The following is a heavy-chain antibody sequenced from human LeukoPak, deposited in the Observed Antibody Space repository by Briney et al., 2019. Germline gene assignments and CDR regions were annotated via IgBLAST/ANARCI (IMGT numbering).Heavy chain of an antibody. CDR3: ASRGGYSNPLEY. J-gene: IGHJ4*02. CDR2: IKPEGTEK. CDR1: GFTFSSYW. Sequence: GGSLRLSCAASGFTFSSYWMSWVRQAPGKGLEWVANIKPEGTEKNYVDSVKGRFTISRDHARNSLYLQMNSLRAEDTAVYYCASRGGYSNPLEYWGQGTLVTVSS. D-gene: IGHD4-11*01. V-gene: IGHV3-7*05.